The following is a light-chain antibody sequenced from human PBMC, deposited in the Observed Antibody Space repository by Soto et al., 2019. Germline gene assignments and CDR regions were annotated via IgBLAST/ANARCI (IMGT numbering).Light chain of an antibody. Sequence: EIVMTQSPATPSVSPGERVTLSCRASQSVSTRLAWYQHKPGQSPRLLISGATTGATGIPPRFSASGSGTDFTLTVNSLQSEDIAVYYCQQYHNWPVTFGGGTKVDI. CDR3: QQYHNWPVT. J-gene: IGKJ4*01. V-gene: IGKV3-15*01. CDR1: QSVSTR. CDR2: GAT.